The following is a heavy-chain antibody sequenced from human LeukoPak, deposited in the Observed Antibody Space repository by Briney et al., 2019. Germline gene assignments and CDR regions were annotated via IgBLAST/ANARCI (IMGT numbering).Heavy chain of an antibody. CDR2: ISGSGDNT. CDR3: AKDFYGDYRGWAFDI. D-gene: IGHD4-17*01. Sequence: GGSLRLSCAASGFTFSSHGMSWVRQAPGKGLEWVSTISGSGDNTYYADSVKGRFTISRDNSKNTLYLQMNSLRAEDTAVYYCAKDFYGDYRGWAFDIWGQGTMVTVSS. CDR1: GFTFSSHG. V-gene: IGHV3-23*01. J-gene: IGHJ3*02.